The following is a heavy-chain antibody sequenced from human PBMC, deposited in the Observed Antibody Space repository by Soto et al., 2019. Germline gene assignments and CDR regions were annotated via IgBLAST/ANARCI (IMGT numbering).Heavy chain of an antibody. CDR2: TFYRSGWTF. V-gene: IGHV6-1*01. CDR3: ARENTMIRGVINPLDY. J-gene: IGHJ4*02. CDR1: GDSVSSNNAA. Sequence: QVQLQQSGPGLVKPSQTLSVTCGISGDSVSSNNAAWNWIRQSPSRGLEWLGRTFYRSGWTFDYAVSVKSRLTINPDTSKNQFSLQLKSVTADATAVYYCARENTMIRGVINPLDYWGQGTLVTVSS. D-gene: IGHD3-10*01.